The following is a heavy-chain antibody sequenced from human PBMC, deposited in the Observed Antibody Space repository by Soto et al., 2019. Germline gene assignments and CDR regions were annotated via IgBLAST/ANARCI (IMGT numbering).Heavy chain of an antibody. CDR3: AKSSGLEYFQH. Sequence: ESGGGLVQPGGSLRLSCAASGFTFSSYAMNWVRQAPGKGLEWVSAISGSGGSKYYADSVKGRFTISRDNSKNTLYLQMNSLRAEDTAVYYCAKSSGLEYFQHWGQGTLVTVSS. V-gene: IGHV3-23*01. CDR1: GFTFSSYA. J-gene: IGHJ1*01. CDR2: ISGSGGSK. D-gene: IGHD2-15*01.